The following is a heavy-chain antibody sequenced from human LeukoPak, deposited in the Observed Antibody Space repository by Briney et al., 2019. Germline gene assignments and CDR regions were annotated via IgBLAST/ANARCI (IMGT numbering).Heavy chain of an antibody. J-gene: IGHJ3*02. CDR2: VSGSGGST. D-gene: IGHD6-6*01. CDR1: GFTFSSYA. V-gene: IGHV3-23*01. CDR3: AKGRSIAHLLDAFDI. Sequence: GGSLRLSCAASGFTFSSYAMSWVRQAPGKGLEWVSAVSGSGGSTYYADSVKGRFTISRGNSKNTLYLQMNSLRAEDTAVYYCAKGRSIAHLLDAFDIWGQGTMVTVSS.